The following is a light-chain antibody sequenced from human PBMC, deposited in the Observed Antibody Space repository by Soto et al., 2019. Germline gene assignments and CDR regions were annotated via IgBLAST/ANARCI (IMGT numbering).Light chain of an antibody. V-gene: IGLV2-14*01. CDR1: SSDVGGYNY. CDR2: EVS. Sequence: QPASVSGSPGQSITISCTGTSSDVGGYNYVSWYQQHPGKAPKLMIYEVSNRPSGVSNRFSGSKSGNTASLTISGLQAEDEADYYCSSYTSSSTPGFGGGTKLTVL. J-gene: IGLJ2*01. CDR3: SSYTSSSTPG.